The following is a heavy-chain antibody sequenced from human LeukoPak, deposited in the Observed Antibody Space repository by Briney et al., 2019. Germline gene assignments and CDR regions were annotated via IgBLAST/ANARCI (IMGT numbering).Heavy chain of an antibody. CDR3: ARVEFIVEAANNYYNYYMDV. CDR1: GDTFTSYA. CDR2: IIPIFGAA. V-gene: IGHV1-69*13. Sequence: SVTVSFTASGDTFTSYAITWVRQAPGQGLEWMGGIIPIFGAANYAQRFQGRVTITADESTSTAYMELSSLRSEDTAVYYCARVEFIVEAANNYYNYYMDVWGKGTTVTVSS. J-gene: IGHJ6*03. D-gene: IGHD1-26*01.